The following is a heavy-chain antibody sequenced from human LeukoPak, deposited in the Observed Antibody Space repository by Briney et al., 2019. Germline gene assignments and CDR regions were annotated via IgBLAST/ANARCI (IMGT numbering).Heavy chain of an antibody. CDR1: GFTFSSYA. CDR3: AKVSLRWWGYVDY. J-gene: IGHJ4*02. V-gene: IGHV3-23*01. CDR2: IFGSGEST. D-gene: IGHD4-23*01. Sequence: PGGSLRLSCAASGFTFSSYAMTWVRQAPGKGLEWVSSIFGSGESTYYTDSVKGRFTISRDNSKNTLYLQMNSLRAEDTAVYYCAKVSLRWWGYVDYWGQGTLVTVSS.